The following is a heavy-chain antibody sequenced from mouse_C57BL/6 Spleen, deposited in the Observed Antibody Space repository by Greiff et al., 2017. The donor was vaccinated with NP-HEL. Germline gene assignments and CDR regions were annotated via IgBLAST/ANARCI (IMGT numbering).Heavy chain of an antibody. V-gene: IGHV1-59*01. CDR1: GYTFTSYW. Sequence: QVQLQQSGAELVRPGTSVKLSCKASGYTFTSYWMHWVKQRPGQGLEWIGVIDPSDSYTNYNQKFKGKATLTVDTSSSTAYMQLSSLTSEDSAVYYCATSTAYAMDYWGQGTSVTVSS. D-gene: IGHD1-2*01. J-gene: IGHJ4*01. CDR3: ATSTAYAMDY. CDR2: IDPSDSYT.